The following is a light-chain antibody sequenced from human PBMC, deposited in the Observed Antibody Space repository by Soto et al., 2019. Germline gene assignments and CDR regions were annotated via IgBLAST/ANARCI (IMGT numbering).Light chain of an antibody. CDR3: FPFTTTSTHV. CDR2: EGT. V-gene: IGLV2-14*02. Sequence: QSALAQPASVSGSPGQSITISCTGTSSDVGSYDLVSWYQHHPGSAPKLMIYEGTERPSGISNRFSGSKSGNTAYLTISGLQVEDEAEYFCFPFTTTSTHVFXTGTKVTVL. J-gene: IGLJ1*01. CDR1: SSDVGSYDL.